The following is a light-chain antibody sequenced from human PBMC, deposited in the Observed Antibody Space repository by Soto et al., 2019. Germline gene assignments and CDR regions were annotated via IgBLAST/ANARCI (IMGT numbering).Light chain of an antibody. Sequence: EIAMTQSPATLSVSPGERAILSCRTSQSVSSNLAWYQQKPCLPPRLLIYGASTRATGIPARFSGSGSGTEFTLTISSLRSEDFAVYYCQQYDNRPPFTFGPGTKVDIK. CDR2: GAS. CDR3: QQYDNRPPFT. V-gene: IGKV3-15*01. CDR1: QSVSSN. J-gene: IGKJ3*01.